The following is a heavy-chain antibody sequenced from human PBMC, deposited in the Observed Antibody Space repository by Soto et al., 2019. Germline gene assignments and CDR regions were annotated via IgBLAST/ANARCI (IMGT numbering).Heavy chain of an antibody. J-gene: IGHJ6*03. CDR1: GFTFSNAW. V-gene: IGHV3-15*01. CDR2: IKSKTDGGTT. D-gene: IGHD3-22*01. Sequence: GGSLRLSCAASGFTFSNAWMSWVRQAPGKGLEWVGRIKSKTDGGTTDYAAPVKGRFTISRDDSKTTLYLQMNSLKTENQPFYSCPRLNYDSSGYYYYYYMDVWGKGTTVTVSS. CDR3: PRLNYDSSGYYYYYYMDV.